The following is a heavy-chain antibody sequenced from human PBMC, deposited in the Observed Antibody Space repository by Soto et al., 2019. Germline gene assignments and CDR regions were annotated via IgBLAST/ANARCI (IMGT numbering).Heavy chain of an antibody. V-gene: IGHV1-8*01. CDR2: MNPNSGNT. CDR3: ARGRYYDFWSGYNYRDYGMDV. D-gene: IGHD3-3*01. J-gene: IGHJ6*02. Sequence: ASVKVSCKASGYTFTSYDINWVRQATGQGLEWMGWMNPNSGNTGYAQKFQGRVTMTRNTSISTAYMELSSLRSEDTAVYYCARGRYYDFWSGYNYRDYGMDVWGQGTTVTVSS. CDR1: GYTFTSYD.